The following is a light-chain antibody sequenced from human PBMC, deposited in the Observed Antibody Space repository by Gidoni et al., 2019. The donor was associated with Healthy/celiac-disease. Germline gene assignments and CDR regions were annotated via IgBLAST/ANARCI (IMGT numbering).Light chain of an antibody. J-gene: IGLJ2*01. CDR1: SSKIGNNY. Sequence: QSVLTQPPSVSAPPGQKVTISCSGSSSKIGNNYGSWYQQLPGTAPKLLIYDNNKRPSGIPDRFSGSKSGTSATLGITGLQTGDEADYYCGTWDSSLSAVVFGGGTKLTVL. CDR3: GTWDSSLSAVV. CDR2: DNN. V-gene: IGLV1-51*01.